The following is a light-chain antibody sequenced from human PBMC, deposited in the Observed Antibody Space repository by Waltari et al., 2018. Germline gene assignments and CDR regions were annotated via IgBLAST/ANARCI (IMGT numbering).Light chain of an antibody. Sequence: QSALTQPRSVSGSPGQSVTISCTGTSSDVGASYYVSWYQQNPRKAPKLMIYDINKRPSGVPYRFSGSKSGNTASLTISGLQPEDEADYYCSSYAGSSTLVFGGGTKLTVL. CDR1: SSDVGASYY. J-gene: IGLJ3*02. V-gene: IGLV2-11*01. CDR2: DIN. CDR3: SSYAGSSTLV.